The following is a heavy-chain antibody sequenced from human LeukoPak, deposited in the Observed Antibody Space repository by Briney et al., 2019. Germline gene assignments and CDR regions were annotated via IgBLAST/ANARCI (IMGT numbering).Heavy chain of an antibody. CDR3: ARDPGSGYYGGWFDP. J-gene: IGHJ5*02. CDR1: GGSISSHY. CDR2: IYYSGST. Sequence: PSETLSLTCTVPGGSISSHYWSWIRQPPGKGLEWIGYIYYSGSTNYNPSLKSRVTISVDTSKNQFSLKLSSVTAADTAVYYCARDPGSGYYGGWFDPWGQGTLVTVSS. V-gene: IGHV4-59*11. D-gene: IGHD3-22*01.